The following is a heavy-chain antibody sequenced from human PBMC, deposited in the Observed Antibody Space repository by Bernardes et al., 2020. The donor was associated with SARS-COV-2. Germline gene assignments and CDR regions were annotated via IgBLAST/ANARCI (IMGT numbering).Heavy chain of an antibody. CDR3: ARGASSGYRVDY. D-gene: IGHD3-22*01. Sequence: GSLRLSCAASGFTFSSYWMHWVRQIPGRGLVWLSRISTDGSTTNYADSVKGRFTISRDNAKNTLWLQMNSLGADDTAVYYCARGASSGYRVDYWGQGTLVTVSS. CDR1: GFTFSSYW. CDR2: ISTDGSTT. J-gene: IGHJ4*02. V-gene: IGHV3-74*01.